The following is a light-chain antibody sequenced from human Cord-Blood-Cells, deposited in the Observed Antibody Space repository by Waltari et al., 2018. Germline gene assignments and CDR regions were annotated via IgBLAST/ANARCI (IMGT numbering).Light chain of an antibody. CDR1: QSVSSS. CDR2: DAS. J-gene: IGKJ4*01. Sequence: EIVLTQSPATLSLSPGERATLSCRDSQSVSSSLAWYQQKHGQSPRLLIYDASTRATGMPAGFSGSGSGSVFTLTISSLEPEDFAVYFWQQRSKWAPTFGGGTKVEIK. CDR3: QQRSKWAPT. V-gene: IGKV3-11*01.